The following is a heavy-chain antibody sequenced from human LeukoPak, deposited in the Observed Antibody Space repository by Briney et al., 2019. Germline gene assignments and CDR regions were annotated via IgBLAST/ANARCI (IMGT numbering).Heavy chain of an antibody. D-gene: IGHD3-3*01. Sequence: ASVTVSCKASGYTFTGYYMHWVRQAPGQGLEWMGWINPNSGGTNYAQKFQGRVTMTRDTSISTAYMELSRLRSDDTAVYYCAGVFGVVNPFDDWGQGTLVTVAS. CDR2: INPNSGGT. CDR1: GYTFTGYY. J-gene: IGHJ4*02. CDR3: AGVFGVVNPFDD. V-gene: IGHV1-2*02.